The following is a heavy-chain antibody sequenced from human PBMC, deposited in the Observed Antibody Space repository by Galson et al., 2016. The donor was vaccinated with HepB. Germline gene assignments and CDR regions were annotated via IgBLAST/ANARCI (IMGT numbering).Heavy chain of an antibody. D-gene: IGHD3-16*01. CDR3: ARAHTIMLNYFDY. J-gene: IGHJ4*02. CDR2: ICSDGNTT. V-gene: IGHV3-33*01. CDR1: GLTFSRDG. Sequence: SLRLSCAASGLTFSRDGMHWVRQPPGKGLEWVAVICSDGNTTFYADSVKGRFTISRDNSKNTLFLQMNSLRAEDTAVYYCARAHTIMLNYFDYWGQGTLVTVSS.